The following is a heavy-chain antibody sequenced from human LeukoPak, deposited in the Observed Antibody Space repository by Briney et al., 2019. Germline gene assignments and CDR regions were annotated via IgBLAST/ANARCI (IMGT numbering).Heavy chain of an antibody. CDR1: GYTLTELS. Sequence: ASVKVSCKVSGYTLTELSMHWVRQAPGKGLEWMGGFDPEDGETIYAQKFQGRVTMTEDTSTDTAYMELSSLRSEDTAVYYCATDRSGSGSYYSVGSFDYWGQGTLVTVSS. J-gene: IGHJ4*02. V-gene: IGHV1-24*01. D-gene: IGHD3-10*01. CDR3: ATDRSGSGSYYSVGSFDY. CDR2: FDPEDGET.